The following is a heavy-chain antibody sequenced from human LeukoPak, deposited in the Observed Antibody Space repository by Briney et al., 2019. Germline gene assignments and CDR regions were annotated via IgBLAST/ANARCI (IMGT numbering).Heavy chain of an antibody. CDR1: GDSTNTYF. J-gene: IGHJ4*02. V-gene: IGHV4-59*01. CDR2: IYYTGTT. CDR3: ASKSTDHGELRFDY. Sequence: SETLSLTCTISGDSTNTYFWSWIRKPPGKGLEWIGYIYYTGTTNYNPSLKSRVTISVDTSKNQFSLKVSSVTAADTGVYYCASKSTDHGELRFDYWGQGTLVTVSS. D-gene: IGHD4-17*01.